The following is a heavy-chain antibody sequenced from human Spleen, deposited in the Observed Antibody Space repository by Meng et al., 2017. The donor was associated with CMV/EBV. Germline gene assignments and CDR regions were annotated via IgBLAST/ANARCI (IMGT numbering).Heavy chain of an antibody. Sequence: ASVKVSCKTSAYTFTGHYIHWVRQAPGQGLEWMGWINPNSGFTNYAQRFQGRVTITKDTSLTTTYMDVSRLTSDDTAMYYCARGSEDFVVEPPTVWSDFWGQGTLVTVSS. CDR1: AYTFTGHY. D-gene: IGHD2-15*01. CDR3: ARGSEDFVVEPPTVWSDF. V-gene: IGHV1-2*02. J-gene: IGHJ4*02. CDR2: INPNSGFT.